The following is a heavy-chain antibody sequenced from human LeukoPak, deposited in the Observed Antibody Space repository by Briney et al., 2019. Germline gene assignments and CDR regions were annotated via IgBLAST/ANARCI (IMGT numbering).Heavy chain of an antibody. Sequence: GSLRLSCSAAGFTFSSFGMHWVRQGPGKGLEWVAVIWYDGSNKYYADSVKGRFTISRDNSKNTLYLQMNSLRAEDTAVYYCARVYSSSWYGAFLDYWGQGTLVTVSS. J-gene: IGHJ4*02. CDR1: GFTFSSFG. D-gene: IGHD6-13*01. CDR3: ARVYSSSWYGAFLDY. CDR2: IWYDGSNK. V-gene: IGHV3-33*01.